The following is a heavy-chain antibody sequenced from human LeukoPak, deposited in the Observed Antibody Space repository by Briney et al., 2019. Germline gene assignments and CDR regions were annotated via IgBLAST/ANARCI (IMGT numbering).Heavy chain of an antibody. CDR1: GGSISSYY. J-gene: IGHJ3*02. D-gene: IGHD3-16*01. CDR2: IHYSGST. V-gene: IGHV4-59*01. Sequence: SETLSLTCTVSGGSISSYYWSWIRQPPGKGLEWIGYIHYSGSTNYNPSLKSRVTISVDTSKNQFSLKLSSVTAADTAVYYCARGPGGGSYDAFDIWGQGTMVTVSS. CDR3: ARGPGGGSYDAFDI.